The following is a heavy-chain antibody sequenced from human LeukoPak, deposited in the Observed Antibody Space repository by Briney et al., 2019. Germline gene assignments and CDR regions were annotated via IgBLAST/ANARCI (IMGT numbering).Heavy chain of an antibody. J-gene: IGHJ6*03. CDR3: ARSSEGQYYYDSRGFSYYYYYMDV. Sequence: PSETLSLTCAVSGGSINSGGYSWSWIRQPPGKELEWIGYIYYSGSTYYNPSLRSRVTISVDTSKNQFSLKLSSVTAADTAVYYCARSSEGQYYYDSRGFSYYYYYMDVWGKGTTVTISS. CDR1: GGSINSGGYS. D-gene: IGHD3-22*01. CDR2: IYYSGST. V-gene: IGHV4-61*08.